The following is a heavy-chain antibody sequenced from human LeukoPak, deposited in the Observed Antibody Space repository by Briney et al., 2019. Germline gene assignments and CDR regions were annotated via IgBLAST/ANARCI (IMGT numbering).Heavy chain of an antibody. CDR2: FDPEDGET. D-gene: IGHD3/OR15-3a*01. CDR1: GYTLTELS. V-gene: IGHV1-24*01. Sequence: ASVKVSCKVSGYTLTELSMHWVRQAPGKGLEWMGGFDPEDGETIYAQKLQGRVAMTEDTSTDTAYMELSSLRSEDTAVYYCATVAPEDYYFDYWGQGTLVTVSS. J-gene: IGHJ4*02. CDR3: ATVAPEDYYFDY.